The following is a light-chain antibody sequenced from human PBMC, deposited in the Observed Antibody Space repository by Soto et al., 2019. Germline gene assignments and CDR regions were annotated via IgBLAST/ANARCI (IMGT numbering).Light chain of an antibody. CDR3: QQLNSYLT. J-gene: IGKJ4*01. CDR1: QGISSY. V-gene: IGKV1-9*01. CDR2: AAF. Sequence: DIQLTQSPSFLSASVGDRVTITCRASQGISSYLAWYQQKPGKAPKLLIYAAFTLQSGVPSRFSGSGSGTEFTLTISSLQPEDFATYYCQQLNSYLTFGGGTKVEIK.